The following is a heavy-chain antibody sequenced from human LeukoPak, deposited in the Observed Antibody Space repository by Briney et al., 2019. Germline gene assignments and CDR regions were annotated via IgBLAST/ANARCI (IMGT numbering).Heavy chain of an antibody. CDR1: GFTVSSNY. V-gene: IGHV3-53*01. D-gene: IGHD6-19*01. Sequence: GGSLTLSCAASGFTVSSNYMSWVRQAPGKGLEWVSVIYSGGSTYYADSVKGRFTISRHNSKNTLYLQMNSLRAEDTAVYYCARGRSMAGNYYGMDVWGQGTTVTVSS. CDR3: ARGRSMAGNYYGMDV. CDR2: IYSGGST. J-gene: IGHJ6*02.